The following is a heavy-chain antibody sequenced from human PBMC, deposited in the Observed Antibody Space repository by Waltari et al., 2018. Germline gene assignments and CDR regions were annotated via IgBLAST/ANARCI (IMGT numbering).Heavy chain of an antibody. CDR3: ATVGEGTSGYYHY. V-gene: IGHV3-53*02. J-gene: IGHJ4*02. CDR1: GITVSNSH. D-gene: IGHD5-18*01. CDR2: IFGDVRT. Sequence: EVQLIETGGGLIQPGGYLRLSCAASGITVSNSHMSWVRQAPGKGLEWVSDIFGDVRTSYAEAVRGRFTISTDTSKNTLYLQMSSLTVEDTATYYCATVGEGTSGYYHYWGQGTLVTVSS.